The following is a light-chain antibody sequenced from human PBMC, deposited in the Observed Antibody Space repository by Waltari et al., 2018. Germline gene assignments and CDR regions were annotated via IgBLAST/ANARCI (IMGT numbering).Light chain of an antibody. CDR1: QNVLSSSNNKHS. CDR2: SAS. CDR3: HHYYIPPLT. J-gene: IGKJ5*01. Sequence: DIVMTQSPGSLPVSLGERATLNCKPSQNVLSSSNNKHSLAWYQQKPGQPPRLLIYSASIRESGIPARFSGSGSGTDFTLTISSLQAEDVAVYYCHHYYIPPLTFGQGTRLEI. V-gene: IGKV4-1*01.